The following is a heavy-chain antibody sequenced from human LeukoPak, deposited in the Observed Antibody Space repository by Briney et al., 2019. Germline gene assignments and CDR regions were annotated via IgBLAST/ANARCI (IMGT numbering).Heavy chain of an antibody. CDR2: VYDSGST. J-gene: IGHJ5*02. CDR3: ARRLAWFRRFDP. Sequence: PSETLSLTCNVSGSSISSGSYYWSWIRQPAGKGLEWIGRVYDSGSTNYNPSLKSRVTISVDTSKNQFSLKLSSVTAADTAVYYCARRLAWFRRFDPWGQGTLVTVSS. V-gene: IGHV4-61*02. CDR1: GSSISSGSYY. D-gene: IGHD3-10*01.